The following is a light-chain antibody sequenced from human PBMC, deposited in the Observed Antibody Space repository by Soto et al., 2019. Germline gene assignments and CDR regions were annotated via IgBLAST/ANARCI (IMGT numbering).Light chain of an antibody. CDR2: GNS. Sequence: QSVLTQPPSVSGAPGQRVTISCTGSSSNIGAGYDVHWYQQLPGTAPKLLIYGNSNRPSGVPDRFSGSKSGTSASLAITGLQAEDEADYYCQSYDISLSGSSNVFGTGTKVTVL. V-gene: IGLV1-40*01. CDR1: SSNIGAGYD. CDR3: QSYDISLSGSSNV. J-gene: IGLJ1*01.